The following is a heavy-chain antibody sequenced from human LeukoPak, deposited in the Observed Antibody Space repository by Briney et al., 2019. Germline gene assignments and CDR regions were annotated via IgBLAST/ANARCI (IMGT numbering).Heavy chain of an antibody. CDR2: ISPSGGST. D-gene: IGHD5-24*01. Sequence: ASLKVSCKASGYTFTSNYMHWVRQAPGQGPEWMGVISPSGGSTTYAQKFQGRVTLTRDMSTSTDYLELSSLRSEDTAVYYCARDNSVRDEAWWFTPWGQGTLVTVSS. J-gene: IGHJ5*02. CDR3: ARDNSVRDEAWWFTP. V-gene: IGHV1-46*01. CDR1: GYTFTSNY.